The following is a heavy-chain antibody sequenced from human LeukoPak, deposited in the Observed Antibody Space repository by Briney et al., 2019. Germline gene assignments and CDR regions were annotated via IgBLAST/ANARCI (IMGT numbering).Heavy chain of an antibody. CDR3: ARVQSFWSGLDY. V-gene: IGHV3-21*01. J-gene: IGHJ4*02. CDR1: GFTFSSDS. D-gene: IGHD3-3*01. Sequence: GGSLRLSCAASGFTFSSDSMNWVRQAPGKGLDWVSSISSSSSYIYYADSVKGRFTISRDNAKNSLYLQMNSLRAEDTAVYYCARVQSFWSGLDYWGQGTLVTVSS. CDR2: ISSSSSYI.